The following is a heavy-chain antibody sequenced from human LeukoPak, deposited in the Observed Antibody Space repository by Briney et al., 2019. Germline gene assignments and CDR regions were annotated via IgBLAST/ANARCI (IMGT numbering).Heavy chain of an antibody. J-gene: IGHJ4*02. V-gene: IGHV3-23*01. CDR3: VKPRIIGLGWAQFDY. CDR2: FDGNADGT. CDR1: GFTFSSYA. Sequence: PGGSLRLSCVASGFTFSSYAMSWVRQAPGKGPEWVASFDGNADGTHYADSVKGRCTISRDNSKNTVYLQMNSLRAEDTAIYYCVKPRIIGLGWAQFDYWGQGSLVTVSS. D-gene: IGHD2-15*01.